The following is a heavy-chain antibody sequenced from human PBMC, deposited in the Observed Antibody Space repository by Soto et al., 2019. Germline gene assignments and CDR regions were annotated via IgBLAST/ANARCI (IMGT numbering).Heavy chain of an antibody. V-gene: IGHV3-49*04. Sequence: GGSLRLSCAASGVTFSAYSMNWVRQAPGKGLEWVGFIRSKAYGGTTEYAASVKGRFTISRDESKSISYLQMNSLKTEDTAVYYCSLPLDDIQHYYYGTDVWGQGTTVTVSS. CDR2: IRSKAYGGTT. CDR3: SLPLDDIQHYYYGTDV. J-gene: IGHJ6*02. D-gene: IGHD3-9*01. CDR1: GVTFSAYS.